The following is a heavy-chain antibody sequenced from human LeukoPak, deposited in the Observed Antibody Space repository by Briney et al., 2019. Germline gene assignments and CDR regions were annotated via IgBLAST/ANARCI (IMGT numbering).Heavy chain of an antibody. Sequence: ASVKVSCKASGYTFTGYYMHWVRQAPGQGLEWMGWINPNSGGTNYAQKFQGRVTMTRDTSISTAYMELSRLRSDDTAVYYCARSSREYSNILPYYYYYYMDVWGKGTTVTVSS. CDR1: GYTFTGYY. D-gene: IGHD6-6*01. J-gene: IGHJ6*03. CDR2: INPNSGGT. CDR3: ARSSREYSNILPYYYYYYMDV. V-gene: IGHV1-2*02.